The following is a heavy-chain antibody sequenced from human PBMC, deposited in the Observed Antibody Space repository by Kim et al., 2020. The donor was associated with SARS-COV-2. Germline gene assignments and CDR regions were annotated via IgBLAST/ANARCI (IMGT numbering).Heavy chain of an antibody. Sequence: SETLSLTCTVSGGSISSNNYYWGWIRQPPGKGLEWTGSIYHSGSTYYNPSLKSRVTISVDTSKNQFYLKLSSVTAADTAVYYCARGGNAYYYDSSAWDPWGQGTLVTVSS. V-gene: IGHV4-39*07. CDR3: ARGGNAYYYDSSAWDP. CDR2: IYHSGST. J-gene: IGHJ5*02. CDR1: GGSISSNNYY. D-gene: IGHD3-22*01.